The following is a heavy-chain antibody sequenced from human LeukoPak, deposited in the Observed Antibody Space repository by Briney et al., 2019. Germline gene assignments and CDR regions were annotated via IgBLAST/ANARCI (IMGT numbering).Heavy chain of an antibody. Sequence: SETLSLTCTVSGGSISSYCWSWIRQPPGKGLEWIGYIYYSGSTNYNPSLKSRVTISVDTSKNQFSLKLSSVTAADTAVYYCARAIEAAASSEIYYYYGMDVWGQGTTVTVSS. V-gene: IGHV4-59*01. J-gene: IGHJ6*02. D-gene: IGHD6-13*01. CDR3: ARAIEAAASSEIYYYYGMDV. CDR1: GGSISSYC. CDR2: IYYSGST.